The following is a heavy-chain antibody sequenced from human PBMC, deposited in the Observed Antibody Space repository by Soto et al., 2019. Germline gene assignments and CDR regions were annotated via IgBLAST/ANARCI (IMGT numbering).Heavy chain of an antibody. V-gene: IGHV3-23*01. D-gene: IGHD3-22*01. J-gene: IGHJ2*01. CDR2: ISGSGVST. CDR1: GFTFSNYA. Sequence: GGSLRLSCAASGFTFSNYAMSWVRQAPGKGLEWVSSISGSGVSTYYADSVKGRFTISRDNSKNMLYLQVSSLRAEDTALYYCARYYDSSRTVLWGRGTLVTVSS. CDR3: ARYYDSSRTVL.